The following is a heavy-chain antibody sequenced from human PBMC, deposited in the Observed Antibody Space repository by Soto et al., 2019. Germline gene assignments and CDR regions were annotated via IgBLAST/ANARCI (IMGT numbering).Heavy chain of an antibody. D-gene: IGHD6-6*01. J-gene: IGHJ6*02. V-gene: IGHV1-2*04. CDR2: INPNSGGT. CDR1: GYTFTGYY. Sequence: ASVKVSCKASGYTFTGYYMHWVRQAPGQGLEWMGWINPNSGGTNYAQKFQGWVTMTRDTSISTAYMELSRLRSDDTAVYYCAREGVSSIATIGYGMDVWGQGTTLTVSS. CDR3: AREGVSSIATIGYGMDV.